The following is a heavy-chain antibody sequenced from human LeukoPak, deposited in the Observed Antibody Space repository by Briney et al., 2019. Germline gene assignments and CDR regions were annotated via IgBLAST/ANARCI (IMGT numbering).Heavy chain of an antibody. CDR2: ITSSSSYA. CDR3: ARGWPDYYDSRGYYYFDS. J-gene: IGHJ4*02. D-gene: IGHD3-22*01. V-gene: IGHV3-21*01. CDR1: GFTFSSYS. Sequence: TGGSLRLSCVASGFTFSSYSMSWVRQAPGKGLEWVSSITSSSSYAFYADSVKGRFTISRDNAKNSLYLQMNSLRAEDTAVYYCARGWPDYYDSRGYYYFDSWGQGTLVTVSS.